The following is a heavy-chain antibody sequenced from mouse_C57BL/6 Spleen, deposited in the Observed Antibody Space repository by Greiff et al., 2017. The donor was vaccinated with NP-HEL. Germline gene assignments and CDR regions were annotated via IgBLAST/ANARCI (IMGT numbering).Heavy chain of an antibody. D-gene: IGHD2-4*01. J-gene: IGHJ3*01. V-gene: IGHV1-76*01. CDR1: GYTFTDYY. Sequence: QVHVKQSGAELVRPGASVKLSCKASGYTFTDYYINWVKQRPGQGLEWIARIYPGSGNTYYNEKFKGKATLTAEKSSSTAYRQLSSLPSEDSAVYFCARYDYGGFAYWGQGTLVTVSA. CDR2: IYPGSGNT. CDR3: ARYDYGGFAY.